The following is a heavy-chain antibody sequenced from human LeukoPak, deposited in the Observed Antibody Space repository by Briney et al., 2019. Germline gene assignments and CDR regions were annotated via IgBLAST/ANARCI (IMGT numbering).Heavy chain of an antibody. J-gene: IGHJ4*02. Sequence: GASVTVSCKASGGTVTTYTLTWVRQAPGQGLEWMGGIIPIFGTPNYAQKFQGRVTITADESTSTAYMELSSLRSEDTAVYYCARSPSGSYPFDYWGREPWSPSPQ. CDR2: IIPIFGTP. D-gene: IGHD1-26*01. CDR1: GGTVTTYT. CDR3: ARSPSGSYPFDY. V-gene: IGHV1-69*13.